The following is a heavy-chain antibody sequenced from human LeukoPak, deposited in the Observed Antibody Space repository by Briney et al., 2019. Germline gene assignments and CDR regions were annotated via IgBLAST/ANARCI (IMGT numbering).Heavy chain of an antibody. CDR2: INPSGVIT. CDR3: ARGELLVDY. Sequence: ASVKVSCKASGYSFTSYYMNWVRQAPGQGPDWMGIINPSGVITTNTQKFQGRVTMTRDTSRSTVYMELSSLRSEDTAVYYCARGELLVDYWGQGTLVTVSS. CDR1: GYSFTSYY. J-gene: IGHJ4*02. V-gene: IGHV1-46*01. D-gene: IGHD3-10*01.